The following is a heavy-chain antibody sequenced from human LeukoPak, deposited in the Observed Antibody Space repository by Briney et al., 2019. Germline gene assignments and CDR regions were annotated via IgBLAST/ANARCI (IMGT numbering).Heavy chain of an antibody. CDR3: ARGYGRDGYNFDY. J-gene: IGHJ4*02. D-gene: IGHD5-24*01. Sequence: SETLSLTCSGSGVSISAYDWSWIRQPAGKGLEWIGRIYPGESIYASENTNYNPCLKSRVSMSGDTSKNQVSLKLRSVTAADTAVYYCARGYGRDGYNFDYWGQGTLVTVSS. V-gene: IGHV4-4*07. CDR1: GVSISAYD. CDR2: IYPGESIYASENT.